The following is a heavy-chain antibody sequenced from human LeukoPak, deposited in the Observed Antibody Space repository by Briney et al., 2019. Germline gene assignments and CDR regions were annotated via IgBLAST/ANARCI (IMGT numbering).Heavy chain of an antibody. CDR3: ARSGYSYGRRWFDP. CDR2: IYYSGST. D-gene: IGHD5-18*01. CDR1: GGSFSGYY. V-gene: IGHV4-39*01. J-gene: IGHJ5*02. Sequence: SETLSLTCDVYGGSFSGYYWGWIRQPPGKGLEWIGSIYYSGSTYYNPSLKSRVTISVDTSKNQFSLKLSSVTAADTAVYYCARSGYSYGRRWFDPWGQGTLVTVSS.